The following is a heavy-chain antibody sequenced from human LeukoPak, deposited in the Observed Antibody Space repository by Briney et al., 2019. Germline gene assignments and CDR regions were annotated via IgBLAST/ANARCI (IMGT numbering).Heavy chain of an antibody. Sequence: GGSLRLSCAASGSTFSSYGMHWVRQAPGKGLEWVALISYDGSNKYYADSVKGRFTISRDNSKNTLYLQMNSLRAEDTAVYYCAKGRDYGDDTDYWGQGTLVTVSS. V-gene: IGHV3-30*18. CDR3: AKGRDYGDDTDY. CDR2: ISYDGSNK. J-gene: IGHJ4*02. CDR1: GSTFSSYG. D-gene: IGHD4-17*01.